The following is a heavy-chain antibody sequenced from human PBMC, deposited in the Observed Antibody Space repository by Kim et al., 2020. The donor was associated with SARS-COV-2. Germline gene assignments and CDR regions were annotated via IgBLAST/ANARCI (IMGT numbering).Heavy chain of an antibody. Sequence: SRKSRVTLLVDTSKNQFSLKLSSVTAADTAVYYCARGRITIFGVVTEFDYWGQGTLVTVSS. D-gene: IGHD3-3*01. J-gene: IGHJ4*02. CDR3: ARGRITIFGVVTEFDY. V-gene: IGHV4-31*02.